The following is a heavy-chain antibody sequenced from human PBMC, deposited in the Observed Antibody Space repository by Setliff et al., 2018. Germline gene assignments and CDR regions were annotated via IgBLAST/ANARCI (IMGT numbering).Heavy chain of an antibody. CDR3: ARVGGYASAWHGIEAFDI. CDR1: GYSFTSYG. V-gene: IGHV1-18*04. CDR2: ISPYNGDT. Sequence: ASVKVSCKASGYSFTSYGITWVRQAPGQGLEWMGWISPYNGDTRFQQKFQGRVTVSTDTPASTGYLELWSLTSDDTAVYYCARVGGYASAWHGIEAFDIWGQGTKVTVSS. D-gene: IGHD6-19*01. J-gene: IGHJ3*02.